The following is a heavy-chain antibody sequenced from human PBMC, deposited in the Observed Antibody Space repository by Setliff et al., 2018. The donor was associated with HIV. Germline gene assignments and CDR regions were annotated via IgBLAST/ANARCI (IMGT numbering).Heavy chain of an antibody. CDR2: IYYSGST. D-gene: IGHD3-22*01. Sequence: PSETLSLTCTVSGGSISSSSYYWGWIRQPPGKGLEWIGYIYYSGSTNYNPSLKSRVTISVDTSKNQFSLKLTSVTAADTAVYYCARGRPDDSVGFGYWGQGTLVTVSS. V-gene: IGHV4-61*05. CDR3: ARGRPDDSVGFGY. J-gene: IGHJ4*02. CDR1: GGSISSSSYY.